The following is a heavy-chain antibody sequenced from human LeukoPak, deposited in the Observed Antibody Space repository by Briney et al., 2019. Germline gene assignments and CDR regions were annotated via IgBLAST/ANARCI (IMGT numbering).Heavy chain of an antibody. CDR3: AKGEYSSSWYGFDY. CDR1: GFTVSSNY. CDR2: ISGSGGST. D-gene: IGHD6-13*01. J-gene: IGHJ4*02. V-gene: IGHV3-23*01. Sequence: GGSLRLSCAASGFTVSSNYMSWVRQAPGKGLEWVSAISGSGGSTYYADSVKGRFTISRDNSKNTLYLQMNSLRAEDTAVYYCAKGEYSSSWYGFDYWGQGTLVTVSS.